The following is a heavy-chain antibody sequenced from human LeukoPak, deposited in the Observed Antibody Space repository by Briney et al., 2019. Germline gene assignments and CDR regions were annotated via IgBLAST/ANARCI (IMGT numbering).Heavy chain of an antibody. V-gene: IGHV4-59*08. CDR3: ARQKAAADYWFDP. J-gene: IGHJ5*02. Sequence: SETLPLTCTVSGGSISTYYWSWIRQPPGKGLEWIGYIYYSGSTNYNPSLKSRVTISVDTSKNQFSLKLRSVTAADTAVYYCARQKAAADYWFDPWGQGTLVTVSS. D-gene: IGHD6-13*01. CDR1: GGSISTYY. CDR2: IYYSGST.